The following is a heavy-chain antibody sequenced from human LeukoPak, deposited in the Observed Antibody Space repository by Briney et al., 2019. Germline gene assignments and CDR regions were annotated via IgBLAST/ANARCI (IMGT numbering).Heavy chain of an antibody. D-gene: IGHD2-15*01. Sequence: PGGSRLSXAASGFTFSSYSMNWVRQAPGKGLEWVSSISSSSSYIYYADSVKGRFTISRDNAKSSLYLQMNSLRAEDTAVYYCARDKGYCSGGSCYDWFDPWGQGTLVTVSS. V-gene: IGHV3-21*01. CDR1: GFTFSSYS. CDR2: ISSSSSYI. J-gene: IGHJ5*02. CDR3: ARDKGYCSGGSCYDWFDP.